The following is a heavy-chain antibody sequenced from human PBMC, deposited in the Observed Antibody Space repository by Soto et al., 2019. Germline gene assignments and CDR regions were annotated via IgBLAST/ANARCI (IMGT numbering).Heavy chain of an antibody. J-gene: IGHJ4*02. Sequence: QVQRVQSGAEVKKPGASVKVSCKASGYTFPSYGISWVRQAPGQGLEWMGWISAYNGNTNYAQKLQGRVAMTTDTSTSTAYTELRSLRSDDTAVYYCARDAPTIAAQDDYGGQGTLVTVSS. D-gene: IGHD6-13*01. CDR1: GYTFPSYG. CDR3: ARDAPTIAAQDDY. CDR2: ISAYNGNT. V-gene: IGHV1-18*01.